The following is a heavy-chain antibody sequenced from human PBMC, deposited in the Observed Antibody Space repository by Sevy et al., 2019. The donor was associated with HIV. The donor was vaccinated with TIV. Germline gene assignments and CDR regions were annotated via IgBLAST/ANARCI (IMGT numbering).Heavy chain of an antibody. D-gene: IGHD3-22*01. CDR1: GYTFTSYG. Sequence: ASVKVSCKASGYTFTSYGISWVRQAPGQGLEWMGWISAYNGNTNYAQKLQGRVTMTTDTSTRTAYMELRSLRSDDTAVYYCAREYYYDSSGYEFDYWGQGTLVTVSS. CDR3: AREYYYDSSGYEFDY. V-gene: IGHV1-18*04. CDR2: ISAYNGNT. J-gene: IGHJ4*02.